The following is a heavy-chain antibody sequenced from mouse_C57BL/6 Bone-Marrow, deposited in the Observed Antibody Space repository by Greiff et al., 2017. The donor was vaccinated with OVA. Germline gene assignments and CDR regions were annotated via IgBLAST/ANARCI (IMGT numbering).Heavy chain of an antibody. V-gene: IGHV1-62-2*01. CDR3: ARHENYGSRGPYFDV. J-gene: IGHJ1*03. CDR2: FYPGSGSI. CDR1: GYTFTEYT. D-gene: IGHD1-1*01. Sequence: VQLQQSGAELVKPGASVKLSCKASGYTFTEYTIHWVKQRSGQGLEWIGWFYPGSGSIKYNEKFKDKATLTADKSSSTVYMEISRLTSEYAAFYFGARHENYGSRGPYFDVWGTGTTVTVSS.